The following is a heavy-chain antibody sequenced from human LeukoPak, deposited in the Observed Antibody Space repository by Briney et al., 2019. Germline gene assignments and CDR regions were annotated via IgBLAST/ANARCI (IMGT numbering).Heavy chain of an antibody. CDR3: ARDTASLRFLEWLSAFFDY. Sequence: ASVKVSCKASGYTFTSYGISWVRQAPGQGLEWMGWISAYNGNTNYAQKLQGRVTMTTDTSTSTAYMELRSLRSDDTAVYYCARDTASLRFLEWLSAFFDYWGQGTLVTVSS. CDR2: ISAYNGNT. J-gene: IGHJ4*02. D-gene: IGHD3-3*01. CDR1: GYTFTSYG. V-gene: IGHV1-18*01.